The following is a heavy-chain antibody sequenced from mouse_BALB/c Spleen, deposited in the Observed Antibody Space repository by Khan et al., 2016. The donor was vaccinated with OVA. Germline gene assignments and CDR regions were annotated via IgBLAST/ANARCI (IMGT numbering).Heavy chain of an antibody. CDR2: INPSNNYT. J-gene: IGHJ3*01. D-gene: IGHD2-3*01. CDR3: IREGAYHKSDGWFAY. V-gene: IGHV1-4*01. Sequence: QIQLVQSGAELARPGASVKMSCKTSGYTFTSYTMHWIRQRPGQALEWIGHINPSNNYTNYNQNFKDKATLIVDKSSNTAYMQVSSLTSEDSAVSYLIREGAYHKSDGWFAYWGQGTMVTVSA. CDR1: GYTFTSYT.